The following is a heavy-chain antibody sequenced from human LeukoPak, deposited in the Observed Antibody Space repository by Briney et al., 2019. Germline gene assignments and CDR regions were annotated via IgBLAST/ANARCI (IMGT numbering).Heavy chain of an antibody. D-gene: IGHD2-2*01. Sequence: ASVKVSCKASGYTFTSYGISWARQAPGQGLEWMGWISAYNGNTNYAQKLQGRVTMTTDTSTSIAYMELRSLRSDDTAVYYCARRARGYCSSTSCSVFDYWGQGTLVTVSS. CDR3: ARRARGYCSSTSCSVFDY. CDR2: ISAYNGNT. V-gene: IGHV1-18*01. CDR1: GYTFTSYG. J-gene: IGHJ4*02.